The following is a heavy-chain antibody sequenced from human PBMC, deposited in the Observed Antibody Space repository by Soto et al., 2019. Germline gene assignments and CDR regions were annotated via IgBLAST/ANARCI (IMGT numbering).Heavy chain of an antibody. CDR3: ARDSSSRWYGSPDSWFDP. V-gene: IGHV1-18*01. D-gene: IGHD6-13*01. J-gene: IGHJ5*02. CDR2: ISAYNGNT. Sequence: GASVKVSCKASGYTFTSYGISWVRQAPGQGLEWMGWISAYNGNTKYAQKLQGRVTMTTDTSTSTAYMELRSLRSDDTAVYYCARDSSSRWYGSPDSWFDPWGQGTLVTVSS. CDR1: GYTFTSYG.